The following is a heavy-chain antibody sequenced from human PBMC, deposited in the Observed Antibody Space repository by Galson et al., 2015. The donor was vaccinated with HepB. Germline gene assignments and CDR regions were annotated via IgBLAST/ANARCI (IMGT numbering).Heavy chain of an antibody. J-gene: IGHJ2*01. Sequence: LRLSCAASGFTFSSYTMNWVRQAPGKGLESVSYISSTGTTMYYADSAKGRFTISRDNAQNSLYLQMNSLRDEDTAVYYCARVYFGSGSSSAYWYFDLWGRGTLVTVSS. V-gene: IGHV3-48*02. CDR3: ARVYFGSGSSSAYWYFDL. CDR1: GFTFSSYT. D-gene: IGHD3-10*01. CDR2: ISSTGTTM.